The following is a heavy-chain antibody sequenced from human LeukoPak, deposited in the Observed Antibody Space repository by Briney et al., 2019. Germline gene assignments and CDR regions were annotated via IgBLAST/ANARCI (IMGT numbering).Heavy chain of an antibody. CDR2: IYYSGST. CDR1: GGSISSYY. V-gene: IGHV4-59*01. J-gene: IGHJ5*02. D-gene: IGHD3-16*01. Sequence: SETLSLTCTVSGGSISSYYWSWLRQPPVKALEWIGYIYYSGSTNYNPSLKSRVTISVDTSKNQFSLKLSSVTAADTAVYYCARELPLGRFDPWGQGTLVTVSS. CDR3: ARELPLGRFDP.